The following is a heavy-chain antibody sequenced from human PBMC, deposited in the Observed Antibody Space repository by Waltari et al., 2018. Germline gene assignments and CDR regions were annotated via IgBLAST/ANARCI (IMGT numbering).Heavy chain of an antibody. CDR2: IYHAGDT. CDR1: GYAIDSGYS. CDR3: SRQVLGYCTSAACRRLES. D-gene: IGHD2-2*03. Sequence: QVQRQESGPGLVKPAETLSITGGVSGYAIDSGYSWGWIRQAQGKGREWMAPIYHAGDTFYNPSLKCRVTISMNTSKNQFSLKLNSVTAADTAVYFCSRQVLGYCTSAACRRLESWGQGTLVTVSS. J-gene: IGHJ4*02. V-gene: IGHV4-38-2*01.